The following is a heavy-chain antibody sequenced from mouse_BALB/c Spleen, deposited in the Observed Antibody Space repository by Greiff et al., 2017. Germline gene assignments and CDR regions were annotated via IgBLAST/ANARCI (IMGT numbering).Heavy chain of an antibody. V-gene: IGHV3-2*02. CDR1: GYSITSDYA. Sequence: EVQLQESGPGLVKPSQSLSLTCTVTGYSITSDYAWNWIRQFPGNKLEWMGYISYSGSTSYNPSLKSRISITRDTSKNQFFLQLNSVTTEDTATYYCAREGRSTMIFDYWGQGTTLTVSS. J-gene: IGHJ2*01. CDR3: AREGRSTMIFDY. CDR2: ISYSGST. D-gene: IGHD2-4*01.